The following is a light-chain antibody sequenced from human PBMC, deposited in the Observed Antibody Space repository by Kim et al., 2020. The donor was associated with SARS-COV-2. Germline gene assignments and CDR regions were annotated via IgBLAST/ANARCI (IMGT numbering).Light chain of an antibody. CDR3: QQRSSRPYT. V-gene: IGKV3-11*01. J-gene: IGKJ2*01. CDR1: QSVASY. CDR2: DAS. Sequence: EIVLTQSPATLSLSLGERATLSCRASQSVASYLGWYQQRPGQAPTLLIYDASTRATAIPARFSGSGSGTDFTLTISSVGPEDFAVYYCQQRSSRPYTFGQGTNVDIK.